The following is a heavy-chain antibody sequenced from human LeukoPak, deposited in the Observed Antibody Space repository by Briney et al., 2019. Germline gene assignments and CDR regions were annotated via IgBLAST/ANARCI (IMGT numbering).Heavy chain of an antibody. CDR1: GYTFTGYY. Sequence: GASVKVSCKASGYTFTGYYMHWVRQAPGQGLEWMGWINPNSGGTNYAQKFQGRVTMTRDTSISTAYMELSRLRSDDTAVYYCARDPPFSKWELPSDYWGQGTLVTASS. D-gene: IGHD1-26*01. CDR3: ARDPPFSKWELPSDY. V-gene: IGHV1-2*02. J-gene: IGHJ4*02. CDR2: INPNSGGT.